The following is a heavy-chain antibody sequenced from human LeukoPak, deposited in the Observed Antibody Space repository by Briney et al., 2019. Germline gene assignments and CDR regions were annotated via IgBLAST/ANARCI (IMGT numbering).Heavy chain of an antibody. Sequence: GGSLRLSCAASGFTFSTYDMTWVRQAPGKGLEWVSSISGSGGSTYYADSVKGRFATSRDNSKNTLYLQMNGLRAEDTAVYYCAKDLAAVPGNKYFAYWGQGTLVTVSS. D-gene: IGHD6-19*01. CDR1: GFTFSTYD. CDR3: AKDLAAVPGNKYFAY. CDR2: ISGSGGST. V-gene: IGHV3-23*01. J-gene: IGHJ4*02.